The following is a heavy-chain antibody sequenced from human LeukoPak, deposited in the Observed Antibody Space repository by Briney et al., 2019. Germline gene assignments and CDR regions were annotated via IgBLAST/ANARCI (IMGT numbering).Heavy chain of an antibody. CDR1: GFTFSSYW. CDR3: ARGVGYCSSTSCYWWFDP. Sequence: PGGSLRPSCAASGFTFSSYWMHWVRQAPGKGLVWVSRINSDGSSTSYADSVKGRFTISRDNAKNTLYLQMNSLRAKDTAVYYCARGVGYCSSTSCYWWFDPWGQGTLVTVSS. CDR2: INSDGSST. V-gene: IGHV3-74*01. J-gene: IGHJ5*02. D-gene: IGHD2-2*01.